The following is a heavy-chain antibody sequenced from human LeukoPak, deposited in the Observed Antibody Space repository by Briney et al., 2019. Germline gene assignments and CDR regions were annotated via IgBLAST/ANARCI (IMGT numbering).Heavy chain of an antibody. Sequence: GGSLRLSCAASGFTFSSYSMNWVRQAPGKGLEWVSSISSSSSYIYYADSVKGRFTISRDNAKNSLYLQMNSLRAEDTAVYYCARGDSSSWDGNWFDPWGQGTLVTVSS. CDR2: ISSSSSYI. D-gene: IGHD6-13*01. J-gene: IGHJ5*02. CDR1: GFTFSSYS. V-gene: IGHV3-21*01. CDR3: ARGDSSSWDGNWFDP.